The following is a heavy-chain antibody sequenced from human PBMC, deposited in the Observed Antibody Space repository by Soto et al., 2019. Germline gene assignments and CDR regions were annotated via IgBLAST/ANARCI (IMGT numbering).Heavy chain of an antibody. CDR1: GGTFSSYA. CDR3: ARTMATRHIYFDY. V-gene: IGHV1-69*12. CDR2: IIPIFGTA. J-gene: IGHJ4*02. D-gene: IGHD5-12*01. Sequence: QVQLVQSGAEVKKPGSSVKVSCKASGGTFSSYAISWVRQAPGQGLEWMGGIIPIFGTANYAQKFQGRVTITADESTSTANMELSSLRAEDTAVYYCARTMATRHIYFDYWGQGTLVTVSS.